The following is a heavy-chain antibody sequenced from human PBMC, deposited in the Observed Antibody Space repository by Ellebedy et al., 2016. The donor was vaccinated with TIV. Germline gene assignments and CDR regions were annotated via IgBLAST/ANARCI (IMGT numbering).Heavy chain of an antibody. CDR3: ARGINGRNALDI. CDR2: IYSGGST. D-gene: IGHD1-26*01. V-gene: IGHV3-53*01. Sequence: GGSLRLSCAASGFTVSSNYMSWVRQAPGKGLEWVSVIYSGGSTFYADSVKGRFTISRDNSKNTLYLQMNSLRAEDTAVYYCARGINGRNALDIWGQGTMVTVSS. CDR1: GFTVSSNY. J-gene: IGHJ3*02.